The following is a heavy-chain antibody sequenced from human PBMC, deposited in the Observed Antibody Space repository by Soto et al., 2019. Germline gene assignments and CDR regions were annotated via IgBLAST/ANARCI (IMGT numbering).Heavy chain of an antibody. V-gene: IGHV3-66*01. CDR2: IYRGGST. J-gene: IGHJ4*02. CDR3: ARDPWAAAY. D-gene: IGHD3-16*01. Sequence: EVQLVESGGGLVQPGGSLRLACAASGFTVSTKYMSWVRQAPGKGLEWVSVIYRGGSTFYADSVRGRFTISRDNSKNTVNLQMNSLRAEDTDVYYCARDPWAAAYWGQGTLVTVS. CDR1: GFTVSTKY.